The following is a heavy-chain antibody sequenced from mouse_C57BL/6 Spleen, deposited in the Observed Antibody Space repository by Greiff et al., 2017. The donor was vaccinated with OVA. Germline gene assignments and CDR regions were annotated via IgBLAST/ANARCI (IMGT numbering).Heavy chain of an antibody. CDR2: INPNNGGT. D-gene: IGHD1-1*01. Sequence: EVQLQQSGPELVKPGASVKISCKASGYTFTDYYMNWVKQSHGKSLEWIGDINPNNGGTSYNQKFKGKATLTVDKSSSTAYMELRSLTSEDSAVYYCARYYGSSHGYFDVWGTGTTVTVSS. CDR3: ARYYGSSHGYFDV. CDR1: GYTFTDYY. J-gene: IGHJ1*03. V-gene: IGHV1-26*01.